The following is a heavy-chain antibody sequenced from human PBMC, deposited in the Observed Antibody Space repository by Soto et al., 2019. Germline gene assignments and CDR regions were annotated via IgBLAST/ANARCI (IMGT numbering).Heavy chain of an antibody. CDR1: GFTFSSYW. CDR3: ARELRGSPDY. D-gene: IGHD1-26*01. V-gene: IGHV3-74*03. Sequence: EGQLVESGGGLVQPGGSLRLSCTASGFTFSSYWMNWVRQAPGKGLDWVSLINPDGGTTTYAESVKGRFTIFRDNAKNTVYLQMTSLRVEDTAVYYCARELRGSPDYWGQGTLVTVSS. J-gene: IGHJ4*02. CDR2: INPDGGTT.